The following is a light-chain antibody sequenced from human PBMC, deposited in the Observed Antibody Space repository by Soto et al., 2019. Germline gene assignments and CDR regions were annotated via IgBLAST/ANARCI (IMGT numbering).Light chain of an antibody. CDR1: QDINNC. CDR2: KAS. Sequence: DIQMTQSPSTLSASVGDRVTITCRASQDINNCLAWYQQKPGKAPKLLIYKASSLESGVPSRFSGSGSGTEFTLTISSLQPDDSATYYCQQCNNYPWTFGQGTKVEVK. V-gene: IGKV1-5*03. CDR3: QQCNNYPWT. J-gene: IGKJ1*01.